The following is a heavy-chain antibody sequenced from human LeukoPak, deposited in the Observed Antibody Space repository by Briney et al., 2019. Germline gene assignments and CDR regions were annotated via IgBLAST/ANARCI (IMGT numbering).Heavy chain of an antibody. D-gene: IGHD3-10*01. CDR3: ASARAPLLLWFGELWSYGAFDI. CDR1: GGSISSYY. V-gene: IGHV4-59*08. J-gene: IGHJ3*02. CDR2: IYYSGST. Sequence: PSETLSLTCTVSGGSISSYYWSWIRQPPGKGLEWIGYIYYSGSTNYNPSLKSRVTISVDTSENQFSLKLSSVTAADTAVYYCASARAPLLLWFGELWSYGAFDIWGQGTMVTVSS.